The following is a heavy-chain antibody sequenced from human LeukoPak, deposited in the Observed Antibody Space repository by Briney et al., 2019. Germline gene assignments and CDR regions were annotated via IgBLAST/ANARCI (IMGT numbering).Heavy chain of an antibody. Sequence: GGSLRLSCAASGFTFSSYAMSWVRQAPGKGLEWVSAISGSGGSTYYADSVKGRFTISRDNSKNTLYLQMNSLRAEDTAVYYCAKGVPYSSSPALRRYYFDYWGQGTLVTVSS. J-gene: IGHJ4*02. D-gene: IGHD6-13*01. CDR1: GFTFSSYA. CDR3: AKGVPYSSSPALRRYYFDY. V-gene: IGHV3-23*01. CDR2: ISGSGGST.